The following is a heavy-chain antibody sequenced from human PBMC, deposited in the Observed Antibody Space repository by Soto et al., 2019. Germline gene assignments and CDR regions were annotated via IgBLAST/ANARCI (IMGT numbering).Heavy chain of an antibody. D-gene: IGHD1-7*01. CDR2: INPSGGST. CDR3: ARAGNTQTGTTYFDY. Sequence: ASVKVSCKASGYTFTSYYMHWVRQAPGQGLEWMGIINPSGGSTSYAQKFQGRVTMTRDTSTSTVYMELSSLRSEDTAVYYCARAGNTQTGTTYFDYWGQGTLGTVSS. V-gene: IGHV1-46*01. CDR1: GYTFTSYY. J-gene: IGHJ4*02.